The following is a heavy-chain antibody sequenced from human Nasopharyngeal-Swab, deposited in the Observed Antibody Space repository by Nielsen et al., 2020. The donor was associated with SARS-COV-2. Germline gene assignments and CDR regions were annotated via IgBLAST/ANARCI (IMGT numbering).Heavy chain of an antibody. V-gene: IGHV3-48*04. CDR3: ARDQTYWSGYYIDS. D-gene: IGHD3-3*01. CDR1: GLTLSGHA. CDR2: ISSSSGTI. J-gene: IGHJ5*01. Sequence: GGSLRLSCAASGLTLSGHAINWVRQAPGKGLEWLAYISSSSGTIYYTDSVKGRFSISRDNAKNSLFLQMNSLRAEDTAVYYCARDQTYWSGYYIDSWGQGTLVTVSS.